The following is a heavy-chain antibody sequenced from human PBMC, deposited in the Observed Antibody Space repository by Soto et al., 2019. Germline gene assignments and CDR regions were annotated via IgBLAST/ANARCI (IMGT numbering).Heavy chain of an antibody. D-gene: IGHD3-9*01. CDR3: ARASVGVLRYFDWLEDEIRNWFDP. J-gene: IGHJ5*02. CDR2: ISSSSSYI. CDR1: GFTFSSYS. V-gene: IGHV3-21*01. Sequence: GGSLRLSCAASGFTFSSYSMNWVRQAPGKGLEWVSSISSSSSYIYYADSVKGRFTISRDNAKNSLYLQMNSLRAEDTAVYYCARASVGVLRYFDWLEDEIRNWFDPWGQGTLVTVSS.